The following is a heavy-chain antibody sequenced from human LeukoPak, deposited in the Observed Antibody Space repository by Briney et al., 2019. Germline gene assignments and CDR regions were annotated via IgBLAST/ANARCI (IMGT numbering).Heavy chain of an antibody. D-gene: IGHD6-19*01. CDR2: VHYSWRT. V-gene: IGHV4-39*01. CDR1: GGSISSTNYY. CDR3: ARRYSSGWYGEAFDI. J-gene: IGHJ3*02. Sequence: SSETLSLTCTVSGGSISSTNYYWDWIRQPPGKGLEWIGNVHYSWRTYCNPSLKSRVTISVDTSKNQFSLNLSSVTAADTAVYYCARRYSSGWYGEAFDIWGQGTRVTVSS.